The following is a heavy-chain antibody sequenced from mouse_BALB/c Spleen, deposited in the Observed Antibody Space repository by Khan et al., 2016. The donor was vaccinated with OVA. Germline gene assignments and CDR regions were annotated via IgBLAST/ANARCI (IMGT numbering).Heavy chain of an antibody. CDR2: TNPTNGRT. CDR3: ARIKKIVATYFDY. J-gene: IGHJ2*01. V-gene: IGHV1S81*02. CDR1: GYTFTSYW. D-gene: IGHD1-1*01. Sequence: QVRLQQSGAELVKAGASVKMSCKASGYTFTSYWMHWVKQRLGQGLEWFAETNPTNGRTYYNEKFKSKATLTVDKSSSTAYMLLSGQTFEDSAFYYCARIKKIVATYFDYWGQGTTLTVSS.